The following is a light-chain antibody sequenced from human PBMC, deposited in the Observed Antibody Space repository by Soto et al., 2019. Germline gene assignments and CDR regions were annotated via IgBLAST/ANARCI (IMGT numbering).Light chain of an antibody. V-gene: IGKV1-39*01. Sequence: IHMTQSPSSLSASVGDRVTITCRASQRITTYLNWYPQKPGEAPKLLISTSGTLQRGVPSRFTGSGSGTDFTLTITGLQPADFATYFCQQTYNTPYTFGQGTKLEIK. CDR2: TSG. CDR1: QRITTY. J-gene: IGKJ2*01. CDR3: QQTYNTPYT.